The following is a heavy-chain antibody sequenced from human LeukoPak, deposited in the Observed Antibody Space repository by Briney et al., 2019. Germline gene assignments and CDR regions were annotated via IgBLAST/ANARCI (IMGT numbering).Heavy chain of an antibody. CDR3: ARRNGYDFDY. D-gene: IGHD5-18*01. J-gene: IGHJ4*02. CDR2: ISDSGGNT. V-gene: IGHV3-23*01. Sequence: PGGSLRLSCAASGFTFSNYAMSWVRQAPGKGLEWVSDISDSGGNTHYADSVKGRFTISRGKSKNTLYLQMNSLRAEDTAVYYCARRNGYDFDYWGQGTLVTVSS. CDR1: GFTFSNYA.